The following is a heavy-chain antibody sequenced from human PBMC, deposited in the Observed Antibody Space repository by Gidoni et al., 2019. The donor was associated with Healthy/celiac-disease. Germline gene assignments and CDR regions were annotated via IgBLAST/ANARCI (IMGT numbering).Heavy chain of an antibody. CDR2: IRSKAYGGTT. CDR3: TRGRIVGAPSRY. J-gene: IGHJ4*02. CDR1: GFTFGYYA. V-gene: IGHV3-49*05. Sequence: EVQLVESGGGLVKPGRSLRLSCTASGFTFGYYAMSWFRQAPGKGLEWVGFIRSKAYGGTTEYAASVKGRFTISRDDSKSIAYLQMNSLKTEDTAVYYCTRGRIVGAPSRYWGQGTLVTVSS. D-gene: IGHD1-26*01.